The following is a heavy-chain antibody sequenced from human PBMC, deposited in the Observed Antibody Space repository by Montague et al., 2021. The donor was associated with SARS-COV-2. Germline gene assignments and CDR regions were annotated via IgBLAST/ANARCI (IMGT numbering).Heavy chain of an antibody. Sequence: SETLSLTCTVSGGSISTYYWSWIRQPPGTGLELIGYIYDSGSTNSNHSLKSRVTISVDTSKNQFSLKLSSVTAADTAVYYCARENTVTTFGGPYYIDSWGQGTLVTVSA. CDR1: GGSISTYY. CDR3: ARENTVTTFGGPYYIDS. J-gene: IGHJ4*02. V-gene: IGHV4-59*01. D-gene: IGHD4-17*01. CDR2: IYDSGST.